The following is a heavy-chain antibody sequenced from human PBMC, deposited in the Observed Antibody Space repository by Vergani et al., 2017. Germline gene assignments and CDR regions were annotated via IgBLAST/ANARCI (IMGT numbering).Heavy chain of an antibody. D-gene: IGHD6-13*01. CDR1: GFTFSSYA. CDR2: ITGSGGST. J-gene: IGHJ4*02. CDR3: ARESLGESSSWYXFDY. Sequence: EVQLLESGGGLVQPGGSLRLSCAASGFTFSSYAMSWVRQAPGKGLEWVSAITGSGGSTYYADSVKGRFTISRDNSKNTLYVQMNSLRAEDTAVYYCARESLGESSSWYXFDYWGQGTLVTVSS. V-gene: IGHV3-23*01.